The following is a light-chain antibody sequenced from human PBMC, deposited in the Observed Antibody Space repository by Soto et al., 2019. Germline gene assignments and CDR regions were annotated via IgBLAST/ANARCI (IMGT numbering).Light chain of an antibody. CDR3: QQYATSPWT. Sequence: EMVLTQSPGILSFSPGERATLSCSASQSLSSGQLVLYQQKPDQAPRLLIYAASSRSTGIPTRFSGSGSVTDFTLNINILEHEDFAVNYCQQYATSPWTFGQGTQRASK. CDR1: QSLSSGQ. CDR2: AAS. J-gene: IGKJ2*01. V-gene: IGKV3-20*01.